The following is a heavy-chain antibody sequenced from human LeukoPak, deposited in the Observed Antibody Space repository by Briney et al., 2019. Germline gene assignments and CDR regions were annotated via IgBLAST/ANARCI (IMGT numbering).Heavy chain of an antibody. CDR2: ISSSSSYI. V-gene: IGHV3-21*01. CDR1: GFTFSSYS. CDR3: ASIVLELY. Sequence: GXSLRLSCAASGFTFSSYSMNWVRQAPGKGLEWVSSISSSSSYIYYADSVKGRFTISRDNAKNPLYLQMNSLRAENTAVYYCASIVLELYWGQGTLVTVSS. D-gene: IGHD2-8*02. J-gene: IGHJ4*02.